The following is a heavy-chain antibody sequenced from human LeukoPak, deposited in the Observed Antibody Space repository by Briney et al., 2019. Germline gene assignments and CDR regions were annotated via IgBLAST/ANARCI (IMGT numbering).Heavy chain of an antibody. J-gene: IGHJ4*02. CDR3: ARGSVSGWYGIGDLLERY. V-gene: IGHV7-4-1*02. CDR2: INTNTGNP. Sequence: ASVKVSCKASGYTFTSYAMNWVRQAPGQGLEWMGWINTNTGNPTYAQGFTGRFVFSLDTSVSTVYLQISSLKAEDTAVYYCARGSVSGWYGIGDLLERYWGQGTLVTVSS. D-gene: IGHD6-19*01. CDR1: GYTFTSYA.